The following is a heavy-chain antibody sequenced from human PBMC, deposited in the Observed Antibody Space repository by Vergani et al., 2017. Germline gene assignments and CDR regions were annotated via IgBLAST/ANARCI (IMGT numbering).Heavy chain of an antibody. CDR2: IYTSGST. D-gene: IGHD6-19*01. J-gene: IGHJ3*01. V-gene: IGHV4-61*02. Sequence: QLQLQESGSGLVKPSQTLSLTCSVSGTSVSSGTHYWNWIRQPADKTLEWIGRIYTSGSTDYNPTLRSRITLSLVRSTNQVSLKVSSVTAADTAVYFCARDTAVADDVFDLWGQGTLVSVSA. CDR1: GTSVSSGTHY. CDR3: ARDTAVADDVFDL.